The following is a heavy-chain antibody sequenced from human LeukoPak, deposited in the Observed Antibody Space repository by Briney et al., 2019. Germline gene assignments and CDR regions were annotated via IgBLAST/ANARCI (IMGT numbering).Heavy chain of an antibody. CDR1: GYSFGSYW. CDR3: ARHALGLMSSQCDH. J-gene: IGHJ4*02. Sequence: GESLKISCKGSGYSFGSYWIGWVRQMPGKGLEWMGMIYPGDSDTRYSPSFQGQVTISADKSISTAYLQWSSLKASDTAIYYCARHALGLMSSQCDHWGQGTLVSVSS. D-gene: IGHD2-8*01. CDR2: IYPGDSDT. V-gene: IGHV5-51*01.